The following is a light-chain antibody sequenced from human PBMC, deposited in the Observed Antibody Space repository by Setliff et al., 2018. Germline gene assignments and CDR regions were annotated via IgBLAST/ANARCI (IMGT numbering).Light chain of an antibody. CDR1: SSDVGAFNS. V-gene: IGLV2-14*01. J-gene: IGLJ1*01. Sequence: QSALAQPASVSVSYGESITISCTGTSSDVGAFNSVSWYQQHPGKAPNLILYGVINRPSGISSRFSGSKSGNTASLTISGLQFEDEADYYCSSFTTSSTLVFGSGTKVTVL. CDR2: GVI. CDR3: SSFTTSSTLV.